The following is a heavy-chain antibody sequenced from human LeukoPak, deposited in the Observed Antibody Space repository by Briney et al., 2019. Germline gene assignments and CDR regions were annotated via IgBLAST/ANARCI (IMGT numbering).Heavy chain of an antibody. CDR2: ISYDGSNK. V-gene: IGHV3-30*04. D-gene: IGHD6-13*01. J-gene: IGHJ4*02. CDR1: GFTFSSYA. Sequence: GGSLRLSCASSGFTFSSYAMHWVRQAPGKGLERVAVISYDGSNKYYADSVKGRFTISRDNSKNTLYLQMNSLRAEDTAVYYCARDRYSSSWYAINYWGQGTLVTVSS. CDR3: ARDRYSSSWYAINY.